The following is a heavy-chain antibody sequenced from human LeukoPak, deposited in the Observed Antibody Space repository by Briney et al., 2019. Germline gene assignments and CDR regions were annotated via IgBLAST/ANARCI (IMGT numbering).Heavy chain of an antibody. V-gene: IGHV1-2*02. CDR1: GYTLIGYY. CDR3: ARGEVQHYESSGFNDY. J-gene: IGHJ4*02. D-gene: IGHD3-22*01. CDR2: INPNSGGT. Sequence: EASVKVSCKASGYTLIGYYMHLVRQAPGQRVGWVGWINPNSGGTNLAPKFQGRVAMTRDTSIGTAYMELNRLRSDDTAVYYCARGEVQHYESSGFNDYWGQGTLVTVSS.